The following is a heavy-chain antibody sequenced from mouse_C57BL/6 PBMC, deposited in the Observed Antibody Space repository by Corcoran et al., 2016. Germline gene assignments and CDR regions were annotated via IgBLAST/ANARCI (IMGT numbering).Heavy chain of an antibody. CDR2: IYPGDGDT. D-gene: IGHD2-2*01. Sequence: QVQLQQSGAELVMPGASVKISCKASGYAFSSYWMNWVKQRPGKGLEWIGQIYPGDGDTNYNGKFKGKATLTADKSSSTAYMRLCSLTSEDSAVYFCARRGGYDSAWFAYWGQGTLVTVST. V-gene: IGHV1-80*01. J-gene: IGHJ3*01. CDR1: GYAFSSYW. CDR3: ARRGGYDSAWFAY.